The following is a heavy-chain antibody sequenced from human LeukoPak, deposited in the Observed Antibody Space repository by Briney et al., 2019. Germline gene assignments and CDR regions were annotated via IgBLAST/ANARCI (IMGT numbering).Heavy chain of an antibody. CDR1: GGSISSGGYY. J-gene: IGHJ4*02. CDR3: ARVVRTGDYFDY. Sequence: SETLSLTCTVSGGSISSGGYYWSWIRQHPGKGLEWIGYIYYSGSTYYNPSLKSRVTISVDTSKNQFSLKLSSVTAADTAVYYCARVVRTGDYFDYWGQGTLVTVVS. CDR2: IYYSGST. D-gene: IGHD4-23*01. V-gene: IGHV4-31*03.